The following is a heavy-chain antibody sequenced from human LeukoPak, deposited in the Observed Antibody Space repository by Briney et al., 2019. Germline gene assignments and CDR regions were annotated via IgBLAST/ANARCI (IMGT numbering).Heavy chain of an antibody. CDR1: GGSFSGYY. Sequence: SETLSLTCAVYGGSFSGYYWSWIRQPPGKGLEWIGEINHSGSTNYNPSLKSRVTISVDTSKSQFSLKLSSVTAADTAVYYCARGGRESYYYDSSGYGTYFDYWGQGTLVTVSS. J-gene: IGHJ4*02. D-gene: IGHD3-22*01. CDR2: INHSGST. CDR3: ARGGRESYYYDSSGYGTYFDY. V-gene: IGHV4-34*01.